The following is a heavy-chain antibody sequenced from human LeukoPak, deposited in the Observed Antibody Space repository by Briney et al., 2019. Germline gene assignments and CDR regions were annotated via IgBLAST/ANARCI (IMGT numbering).Heavy chain of an antibody. CDR1: GYTFTSYA. J-gene: IGHJ4*02. CDR2: INAGNGNT. CDR3: ARGRGGWDLDY. Sequence: GASVTVSCTASGYTFTSYAMHWVRQAPGQRLEWMGWINAGNGNTKYSQEFQGRVTITRDTSASTAYMELSSLRSEDMAVYYCARGRGGWDLDYWGQGTLVTVSS. D-gene: IGHD1-26*01. V-gene: IGHV1-3*03.